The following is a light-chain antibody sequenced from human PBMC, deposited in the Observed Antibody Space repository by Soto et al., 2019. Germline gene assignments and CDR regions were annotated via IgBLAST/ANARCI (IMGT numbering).Light chain of an antibody. J-gene: IGKJ2*01. V-gene: IGKV3-20*01. CDR1: QSVTNNY. CDR2: GVS. Sequence: ESVLTQSPGTLSLSPGERATLSCRATQSVTNNYFAWYQQKPGQSPRLLIYGVSSRATEIPDRFSGSGSGTDFTLTISRLEPEDFVVYYCQQYSSLPHTFGQGTKLEVK. CDR3: QQYSSLPHT.